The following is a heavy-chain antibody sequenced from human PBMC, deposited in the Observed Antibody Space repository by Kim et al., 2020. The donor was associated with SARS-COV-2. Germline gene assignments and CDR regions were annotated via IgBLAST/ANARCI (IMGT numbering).Heavy chain of an antibody. CDR2: INNGGNP. J-gene: IGHJ4*02. Sequence: GGSLRLSCVASGFTFSSRAMSWVRQTPEKGLEWVASINNGGNPYFADSVQGQFTGSRDITKATLYLQMNSLRAEGSALYYCVKDHPSSGWPAFDSWGQGTLVTVSS. V-gene: IGHV3-23*01. D-gene: IGHD6-19*01. CDR1: GFTFSSRA. CDR3: VKDHPSSGWPAFDS.